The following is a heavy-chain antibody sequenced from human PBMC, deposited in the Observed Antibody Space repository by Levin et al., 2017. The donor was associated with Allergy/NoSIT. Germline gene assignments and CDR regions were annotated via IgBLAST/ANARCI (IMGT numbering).Heavy chain of an antibody. CDR3: ARDKSYRDTGGSYDS. D-gene: IGHD2-8*02. V-gene: IGHV1-2*02. J-gene: IGHJ5*01. CDR1: GYSFSDYY. Sequence: KSGESLKISCKASGYSFSDYYIHWVRQAPGQGLEWMGRINPNSGGTNYAQTFQGRVTMTRDTSTCSAYMELSRLTSDDTAVYYCARDKSYRDTGGSYDSWGQGTLVTVSS. CDR2: INPNSGGT.